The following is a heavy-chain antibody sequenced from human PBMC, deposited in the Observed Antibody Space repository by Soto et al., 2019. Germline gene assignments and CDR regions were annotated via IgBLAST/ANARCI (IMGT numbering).Heavy chain of an antibody. CDR2: IWYDGSNK. CDR3: ARWGIAAGDY. V-gene: IGHV3-33*01. D-gene: IGHD6-13*01. CDR1: GFTFSSYG. J-gene: IGHJ4*01. Sequence: QVQLVESGGGVVQPGRSLRLSCAASGFTFSSYGMHWVRQAPGKGLEWVAVIWYDGSNKYYADSVKGRFTISRDNSKNSLYLQMNSLRAEDTAVYHCARWGIAAGDYWGHGTLVTVSS.